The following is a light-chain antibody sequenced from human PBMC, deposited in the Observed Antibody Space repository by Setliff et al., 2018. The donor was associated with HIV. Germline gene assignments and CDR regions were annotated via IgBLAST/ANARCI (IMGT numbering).Light chain of an antibody. CDR1: SSDVGGYSY. V-gene: IGLV2-14*01. CDR3: SSYKTGNTLV. Sequence: QSALAQPASVSGSPGQSITISCTGTSSDVGGYSYVSWYQQHPGRAPKLMIFEVINRPSGVSDRFSGSKSGNTASLTISGLQAEDEADYYCSSYKTGNTLVFGGGTK. CDR2: EVI. J-gene: IGLJ3*02.